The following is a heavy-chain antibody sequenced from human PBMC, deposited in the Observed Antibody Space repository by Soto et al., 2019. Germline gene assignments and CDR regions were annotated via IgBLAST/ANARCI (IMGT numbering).Heavy chain of an antibody. CDR2: ISAYNGNT. V-gene: IGHV1-18*01. J-gene: IGHJ2*01. CDR1: GYTFTSYG. D-gene: IGHD3-3*01. CDR3: ARDSAYDFWSGYTYWYFDL. Sequence: EASVKVSCKASGYTFTSYGISWVRQAPGQGLEWMGWISAYNGNTNYAQKLQGRVTMTTDTSTSTAYMELRSLRSDDTAVYYCARDSAYDFWSGYTYWYFDLWGRGTLVTVSS.